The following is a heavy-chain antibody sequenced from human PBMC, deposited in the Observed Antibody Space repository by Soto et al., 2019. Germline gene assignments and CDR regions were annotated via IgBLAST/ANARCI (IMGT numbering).Heavy chain of an antibody. D-gene: IGHD6-13*01. CDR3: ARESSSYNCFTP. V-gene: IGHV3-30*03. Sequence: GGSLRLSCAASGFTFSDYAMHWVRQAPGKGLEWVAVVSHDGRNTHYADSVKGRFTISRDNAKNSLYLQMNSLRDEDTAVYYYARESSSYNCFTPWGRETLVTFSS. CDR1: GFTFSDYA. J-gene: IGHJ5*02. CDR2: VSHDGRNT.